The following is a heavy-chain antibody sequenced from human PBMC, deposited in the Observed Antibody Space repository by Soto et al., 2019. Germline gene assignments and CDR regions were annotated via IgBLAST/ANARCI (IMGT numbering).Heavy chain of an antibody. J-gene: IGHJ6*02. V-gene: IGHV1-18*01. CDR1: GYTFSMSG. CDR3: AREGPRPYYYYGMDV. Sequence: QAQLVQSGAEVKKPGASVKVSCKSSGYTFSMSGISWVRQAPGQGLEWMGWISGYNGKTNYEQKFQDRVTXTXAXSXXMAYMELRSLRSDDTAVYYCAREGPRPYYYYGMDVWGQGTTVTVSS. CDR2: ISGYNGKT.